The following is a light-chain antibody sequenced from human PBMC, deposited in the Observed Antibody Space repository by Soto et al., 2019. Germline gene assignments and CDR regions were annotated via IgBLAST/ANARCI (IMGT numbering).Light chain of an antibody. V-gene: IGLV2-8*01. J-gene: IGLJ2*01. CDR3: SSYAGSNNPVV. CDR1: SSDVGGYNY. CDR2: EVS. Sequence: QSVLTQPPSASGSPGQSVTISCTGTSSDVGGYNYVSWYQQHPGKAPKLMIYEVSKRPSGVPDRFSGSKSGTTASLPVSGLQAEDEADYYCSSYAGSNNPVVFGGGTQLTVL.